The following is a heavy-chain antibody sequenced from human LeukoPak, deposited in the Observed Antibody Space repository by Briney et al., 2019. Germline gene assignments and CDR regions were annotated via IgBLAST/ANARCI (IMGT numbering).Heavy chain of an antibody. D-gene: IGHD4-23*01. CDR2: INPNSGDT. CDR3: ARVTTLGYYFDY. J-gene: IGHJ4*02. Sequence: RASVKVSCKASGYTFTGFYMHWVRQAPGQGLEWMGWINPNSGDTNYAQKFQGRVTMTRDTSISTAYMELSRLRSDDTAVYYCARVTTLGYYFDYWGQGTLVTVSS. CDR1: GYTFTGFY. V-gene: IGHV1-2*02.